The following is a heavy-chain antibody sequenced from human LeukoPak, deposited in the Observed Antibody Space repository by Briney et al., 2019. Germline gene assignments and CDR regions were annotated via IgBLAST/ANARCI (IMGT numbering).Heavy chain of an antibody. CDR2: ISYDRSNK. J-gene: IGHJ4*02. D-gene: IGHD4-17*01. CDR1: GFTFSSYA. V-gene: IGHV3-30-3*01. CDR3: ARNVASGDLIPGY. Sequence: PGGSLRLSCAASGFTFSSYAMHWVRQAPGKGPEWVAVISYDRSNKYYADSVKGGFTISRDNSKNTLYLQIISVRAADTAVYYCARNVASGDLIPGYWGQGTLVTVSS.